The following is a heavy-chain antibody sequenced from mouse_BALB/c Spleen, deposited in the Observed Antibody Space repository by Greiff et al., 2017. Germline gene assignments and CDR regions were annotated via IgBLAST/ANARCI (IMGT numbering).Heavy chain of an antibody. J-gene: IGHJ3*01. CDR2: ISTYYGDA. CDR1: GYTFTDYA. D-gene: IGHD1-2*01. Sequence: VKLMESGAELVRPGVSVKISCKGSGYTFTDYAMHWVKQSHAKSLEWIGVISTYYGDASYNQKFKGKATMTVDKSSSTAYMELARLTSEDSAIYYCATTTATGWFAYWGQGTLVTVSA. V-gene: IGHV1S137*01. CDR3: ATTTATGWFAY.